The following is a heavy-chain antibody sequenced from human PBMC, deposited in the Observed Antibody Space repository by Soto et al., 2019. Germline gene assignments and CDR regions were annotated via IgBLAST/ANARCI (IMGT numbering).Heavy chain of an antibody. V-gene: IGHV1-46*03. Sequence: GASVKVSCKASGYTFTNYYLHWVRQAPGQGLEWMGIINPNVGSTNYAQKFQGRVTMTRDTSTSTVYMELSSLRSEDTAVFYCARGDIIVVPAAAGHYYFMDVGGKGTTVTVSS. CDR1: GYTFTNYY. J-gene: IGHJ6*03. CDR2: INPNVGST. D-gene: IGHD2-2*01. CDR3: ARGDIIVVPAAAGHYYFMDV.